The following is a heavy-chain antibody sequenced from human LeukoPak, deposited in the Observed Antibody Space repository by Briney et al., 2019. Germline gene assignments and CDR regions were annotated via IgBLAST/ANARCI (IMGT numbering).Heavy chain of an antibody. V-gene: IGHV3-15*01. CDR1: GFTFSNAW. D-gene: IGHD6-19*01. CDR3: TTQGPIAVAGTKVY. CDR2: IKSKTDGGTT. Sequence: GGSLRLSCAASGFTFSNAWMSWVRQAPGKGLEWVGRIKSKTDGGTTDYAAPVKGRFTISRDDSKNTLYLQINSLKTEDTAVYYCTTQGPIAVAGTKVYWGQGTLVTVSS. J-gene: IGHJ4*02.